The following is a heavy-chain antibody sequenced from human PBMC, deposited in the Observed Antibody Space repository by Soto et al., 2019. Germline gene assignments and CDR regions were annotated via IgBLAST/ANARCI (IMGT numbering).Heavy chain of an antibody. CDR1: GYTLTELS. CDR2: FDPEDGET. V-gene: IGHV1-24*01. CDR3: ATVMGSGSRLAGDYYYYGMDV. Sequence: QVQLVQSGAEVKKPGASVKVSCKVSGYTLTELSMHWVRQAPGKGLEWMGGFDPEDGETIYAQKFQGRVTMTEDTPTDTADMELSSLRSEDTAVYSCATVMGSGSRLAGDYYYYGMDVWGQGTTVTVSS. J-gene: IGHJ6*02. D-gene: IGHD3-10*01.